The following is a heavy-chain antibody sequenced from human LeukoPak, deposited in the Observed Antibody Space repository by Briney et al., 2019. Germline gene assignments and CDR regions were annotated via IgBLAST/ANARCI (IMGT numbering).Heavy chain of an antibody. CDR3: AREYYFDY. Sequence: GGSLRLSCAASGFTFSSYAMSWVRQAPGKGLEWVANIKQDGSEKYYVDSVKGRFTISRDNAKNSLYLQMNSLRAEDTAVYYCAREYYFDYWGQGTLVTVSS. CDR1: GFTFSSYA. CDR2: IKQDGSEK. V-gene: IGHV3-7*01. J-gene: IGHJ4*02.